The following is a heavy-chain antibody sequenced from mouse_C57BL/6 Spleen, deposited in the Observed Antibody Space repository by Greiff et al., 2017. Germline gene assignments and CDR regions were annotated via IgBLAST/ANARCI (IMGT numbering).Heavy chain of an antibody. CDR2: IDPSDSYT. V-gene: IGHV1-59*01. J-gene: IGHJ4*01. CDR3: ARHHYDAMDY. CDR1: GYTFTSYW. Sequence: QVQLQQSGAELVRPGTSVKLSCKASGYTFTSYWMHWVKQRPGQGLEWIGVIDPSDSYTNYNQKFKGKATLTVDTSSSTAYMQLSSLTSEDSAVYYCARHHYDAMDYWGQGTSVTVSS.